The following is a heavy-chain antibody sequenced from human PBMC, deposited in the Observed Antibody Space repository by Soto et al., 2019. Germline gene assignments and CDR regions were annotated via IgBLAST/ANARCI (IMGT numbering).Heavy chain of an antibody. V-gene: IGHV4-30-4*01. CDR3: AREGDAFGAPFDY. Sequence: SETLSLTCTVSGGSVSSDDYFWTWIRQPPGKGLEWIGYIHHPGSTHYNPSLKSRVTISVDMSKNEFSLKLSSVTAADTAVYYCAREGDAFGAPFDYWGQGTLVTVSS. J-gene: IGHJ4*02. CDR2: IHHPGST. CDR1: GGSVSSDDYF. D-gene: IGHD3-10*01.